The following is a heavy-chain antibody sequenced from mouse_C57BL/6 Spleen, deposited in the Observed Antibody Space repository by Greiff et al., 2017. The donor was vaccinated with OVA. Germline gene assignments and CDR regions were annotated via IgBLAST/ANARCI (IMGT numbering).Heavy chain of an antibody. V-gene: IGHV1-82*01. Sequence: VKLMESGPELVKPGASVKISCKASGYAFSSSWMNWVKQRPGKGLEWIGRIYPGDGDTNYNGKFKGKATLTADKSSSTAYMQLSSLTSEDSAVYFSARRDSSGPWFAYWGQGTLVTVSA. D-gene: IGHD3-2*02. CDR2: IYPGDGDT. CDR1: GYAFSSSW. CDR3: ARRDSSGPWFAY. J-gene: IGHJ3*01.